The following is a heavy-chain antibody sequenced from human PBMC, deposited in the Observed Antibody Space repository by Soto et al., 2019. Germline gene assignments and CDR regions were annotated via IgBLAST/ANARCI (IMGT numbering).Heavy chain of an antibody. D-gene: IGHD6-6*01. J-gene: IGHJ5*02. CDR2: INHSGST. CDR3: ARGGGRSSSSSGLNWLDP. V-gene: IGHV4-34*01. CDR1: GGSFSGYY. Sequence: SETLSLTCAVYGGSFSGYYWSWIRQPPGKGLEWIGEINHSGSTNYNPSLKSRVTISVDTSKNQFSLKLSSVTAADTAVYYCARGGGRSSSSSGLNWLDPWGQGTLVTVYS.